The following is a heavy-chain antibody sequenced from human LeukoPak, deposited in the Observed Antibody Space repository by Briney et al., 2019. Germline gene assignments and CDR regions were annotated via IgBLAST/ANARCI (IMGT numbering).Heavy chain of an antibody. V-gene: IGHV3-30-3*01. D-gene: IGHD1-26*01. CDR1: GFTFSSYA. Sequence: PGGSLRLSCAASGFTFSSYAMHWVRQAPGKGLEWVAVISYDGSNKYYADSVKGRFTISRNNSKNTLYLQMNSLRAEDTAVYYCARGAYGATLLYWGQGTLVTVSS. J-gene: IGHJ4*02. CDR3: ARGAYGATLLY. CDR2: ISYDGSNK.